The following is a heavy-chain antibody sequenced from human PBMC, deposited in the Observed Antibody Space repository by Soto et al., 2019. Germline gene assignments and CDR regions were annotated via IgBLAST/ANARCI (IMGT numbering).Heavy chain of an antibody. Sequence: GGSLRLSCAASGFTFSSYGMHWVRQAPGKGLEWVAVISYDGSNKYYADSVKGRFTISRDNSKNTLYLQMNSLRAEDTAVYYCAKDAAWFGELLSPGDHYFDYWGQGTLVTVSS. J-gene: IGHJ4*02. CDR1: GFTFSSYG. CDR2: ISYDGSNK. D-gene: IGHD3-10*01. V-gene: IGHV3-30*18. CDR3: AKDAAWFGELLSPGDHYFDY.